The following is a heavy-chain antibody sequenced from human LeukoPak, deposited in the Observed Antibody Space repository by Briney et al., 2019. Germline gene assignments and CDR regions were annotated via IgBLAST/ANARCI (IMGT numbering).Heavy chain of an antibody. Sequence: ASVKVSCKASGYTFNAYYMHWVRQAPGQGLEWMGWIDTNSGDTSYAQKFQGRVTITRDTSIGTAYMELSSLISDDTAVYYRASEAFCAGGSCYLHRVASWGPGTLVTVSS. CDR1: GYTFNAYY. V-gene: IGHV1-2*02. CDR2: IDTNSGDT. D-gene: IGHD2-15*01. CDR3: ASEAFCAGGSCYLHRVAS. J-gene: IGHJ4*02.